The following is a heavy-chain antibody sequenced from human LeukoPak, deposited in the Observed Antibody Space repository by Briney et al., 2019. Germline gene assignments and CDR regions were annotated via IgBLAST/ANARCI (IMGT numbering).Heavy chain of an antibody. D-gene: IGHD6-13*01. J-gene: IGHJ3*02. V-gene: IGHV2-5*01. CDR2: IYWNDEE. Sequence: SGPTLVNPTQTLTLTCTFSGFSLTTRAVGVGWIRQPPGKALEWLALIYWNDEEGYSPSLKSRLTLTKDPSKNQVVLTMTNMDPVDTATYYCVHRRMQQLVEDAFDIWGQGTMVTVSS. CDR3: VHRRMQQLVEDAFDI. CDR1: GFSLTTRAVG.